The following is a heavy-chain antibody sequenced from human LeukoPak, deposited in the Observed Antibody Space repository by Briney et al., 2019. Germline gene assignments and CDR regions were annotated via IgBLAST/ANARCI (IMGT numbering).Heavy chain of an antibody. CDR2: SHYRGST. V-gene: IGHV4-59*01. CDR3: ARAPRGERDAAGASYVMNV. J-gene: IGHJ6*02. CDR1: GGSISTYY. D-gene: IGHD4/OR15-4a*01. Sequence: SETLSLTCSVSGGSISTYYWTWIRQTPGKGLEWIGYSHYRGSTNYNPSLKRRVTISVDTSKNQFSLRLSCVPAADTAIYSCARAPRGERDAAGASYVMNVWGQGTTV.